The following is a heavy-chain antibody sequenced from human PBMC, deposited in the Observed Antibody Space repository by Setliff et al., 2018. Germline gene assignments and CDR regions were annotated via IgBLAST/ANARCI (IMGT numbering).Heavy chain of an antibody. CDR1: GFIFGNYA. CDR2: IKQDGSEK. V-gene: IGHV3-7*03. D-gene: IGHD2-21*01. CDR3: VRDSPYCVNGVCRGY. Sequence: GGSLRLSCAASGFIFGNYAMHWVRQAPGKGLEWLANIKQDGSEKFYVDSVKGRFTISRDNAKNSLYLQMNNLRAEDTAVYYCVRDSPYCVNGVCRGYWGQGTQVTVSS. J-gene: IGHJ4*02.